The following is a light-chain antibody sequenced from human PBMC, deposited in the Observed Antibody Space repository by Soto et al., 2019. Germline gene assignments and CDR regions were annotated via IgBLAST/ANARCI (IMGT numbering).Light chain of an antibody. CDR1: SSDVGGYKV. J-gene: IGLJ2*01. Sequence: QSALTQPASVSGSPGQSITISCTGSSSDVGGYKVVSWYQHHPGKAPRLIIYEVTNRPSGVSDRFSGSKSGNTASLAISGLQAEDEAHYYCCSYTSSETLLFGGGTKLTVL. V-gene: IGLV2-14*01. CDR2: EVT. CDR3: CSYTSSETLL.